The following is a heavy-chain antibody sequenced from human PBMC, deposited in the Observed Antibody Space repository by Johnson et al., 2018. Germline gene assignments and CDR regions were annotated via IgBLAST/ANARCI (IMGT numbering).Heavy chain of an antibody. D-gene: IGHD1-26*01. CDR1: GGSISSYY. V-gene: IGHV4-59*01. J-gene: IGHJ6*02. CDR2: IYYSGST. Sequence: QEQLQESGPGLVKPSEPLSLTCTVSGGSISSYYWSWIRQPPGKGLEWIGYIYYSGSTNSNPSLKSRVTISVDTSKNQFSLKLSSVTAADTAVYYCARGGSYYPYYYGMDVWGQGTTVTVSS. CDR3: ARGGSYYPYYYGMDV.